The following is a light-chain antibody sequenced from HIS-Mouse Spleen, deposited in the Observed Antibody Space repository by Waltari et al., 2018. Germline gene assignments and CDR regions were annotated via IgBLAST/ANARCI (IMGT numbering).Light chain of an antibody. CDR2: DDS. CDR3: QVWDSSSDHVV. V-gene: IGLV3-21*02. CDR1: NIGSKS. J-gene: IGLJ2*01. Sequence: SCVLTQPPSVSVAPGQTARITCGGNNIGSKSVHGYQQKPGQAPVLGVYDDSDRPTGIPERFSGSNSGNTATLTISRVEAGDEADYYCQVWDSSSDHVVFGGGTKLTVL.